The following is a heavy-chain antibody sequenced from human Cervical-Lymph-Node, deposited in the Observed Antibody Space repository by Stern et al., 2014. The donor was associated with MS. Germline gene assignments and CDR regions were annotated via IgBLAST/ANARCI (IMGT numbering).Heavy chain of an antibody. CDR1: GGSINSYY. CDR2: IYHSGDT. CDR3: ARGTGTFVYYNWFDH. D-gene: IGHD3-10*01. V-gene: IGHV4-59*01. Sequence: QVQLQESGPGLVKPSETLSLTCTVSGGSINSYYWSWIRQSPGKGLEFIGYIYHSGDTNSNASLKSRVTISLDTSKNQFSLKLTSVTAADTAVYYCARGTGTFVYYNWFDHWGQGTQVNVSS. J-gene: IGHJ5*02.